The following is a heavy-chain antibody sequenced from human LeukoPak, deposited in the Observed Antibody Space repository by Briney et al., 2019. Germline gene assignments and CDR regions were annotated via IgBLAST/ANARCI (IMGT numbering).Heavy chain of an antibody. J-gene: IGHJ3*02. V-gene: IGHV3-11*06. CDR1: GFTFSDYY. CDR3: ARGVGARTRDAFDI. D-gene: IGHD1-26*01. Sequence: GGSLRLSCAASGFTFSDYYMSWIRQAPGKGLEWVSYFRRNSSYTNYADSVEGRFTISRDNAKNSLYLQMNSLRAEDTAVYYCARGVGARTRDAFDIWGQGTMVTVSS. CDR2: FRRNSSYT.